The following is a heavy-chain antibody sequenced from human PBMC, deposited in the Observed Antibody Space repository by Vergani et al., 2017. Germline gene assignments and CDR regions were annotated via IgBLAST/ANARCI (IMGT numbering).Heavy chain of an antibody. CDR2: IYPGDSNT. V-gene: IGHV5-51*01. CDR3: ARQSRRGWELPPEDFQH. D-gene: IGHD1-26*01. J-gene: IGHJ1*01. Sequence: EVQLVPSGAEVKKPGESLKISCKCSGYSFTSYWIGWVRQMPGKGLEWMGIIYPGDSNTRYSSSFQGQVTISADKSISTAYRQWSSLKASDTAMYYCARQSRRGWELPPEDFQHWGQGTLVTVSS. CDR1: GYSFTSYW.